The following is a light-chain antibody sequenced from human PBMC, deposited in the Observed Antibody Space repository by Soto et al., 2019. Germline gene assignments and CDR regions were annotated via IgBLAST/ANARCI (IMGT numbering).Light chain of an antibody. J-gene: IGKJ1*01. CDR2: GAY. V-gene: IGKV3-15*01. Sequence: EGVMTQSPATLSVSPGDRAIITCRASHSVSTNLAWYQQRPGQPPRLLIYGAYIRASDVPGRFSASGSGREFTLTINSLQSEDFAIYACHQYNSWPWTFGQGTKVDIK. CDR1: HSVSTN. CDR3: HQYNSWPWT.